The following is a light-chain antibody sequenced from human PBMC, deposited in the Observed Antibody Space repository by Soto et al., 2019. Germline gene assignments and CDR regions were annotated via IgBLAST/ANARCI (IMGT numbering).Light chain of an antibody. V-gene: IGKV1-39*01. CDR1: QTISNY. CDR2: GTS. Sequence: DIQMTQSPSSLSASVGDRVIITCRASQTISNYVNWYQQKPGKAPQLLIYGTSSLHGGVPSRFSGSGSGTEVTLTISSLQPEDFATYSCQQSYTTPHTFGQGTKVEI. J-gene: IGKJ2*01. CDR3: QQSYTTPHT.